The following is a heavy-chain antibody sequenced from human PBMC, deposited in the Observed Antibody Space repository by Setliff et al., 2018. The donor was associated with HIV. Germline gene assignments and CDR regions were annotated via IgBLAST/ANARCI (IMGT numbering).Heavy chain of an antibody. V-gene: IGHV3-48*01. CDR2: ISGNSGAV. CDR3: ARDRGGSYTPLDF. D-gene: IGHD1-26*01. J-gene: IGHJ4*02. CDR1: GFTFSSYS. Sequence: LRLSCAASGFTFSSYSMNWVRQAPGKGLEWVSFISGNSGAVTYADSVTGRFTIYRDNARNSLYLQLNSLRAEDTAVYYCARDRGGSYTPLDFWGQGTLVTVSS.